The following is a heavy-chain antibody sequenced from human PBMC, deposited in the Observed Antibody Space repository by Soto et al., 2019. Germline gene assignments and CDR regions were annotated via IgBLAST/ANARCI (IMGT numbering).Heavy chain of an antibody. V-gene: IGHV3-48*01. CDR2: ISSSSAI. J-gene: IGHJ6*02. Sequence: PGGSLRLSCAASEFTFSRYSMNWVRQAPGKGLEWVSYISSSSAIYYADSVKGRFTISRDNAKNSLYLQMNSLRAEDTAVYYCARGSYSISSALMDVWGQGTTVTVSS. CDR3: ARGSYSISSALMDV. CDR1: EFTFSRYS. D-gene: IGHD2-21*01.